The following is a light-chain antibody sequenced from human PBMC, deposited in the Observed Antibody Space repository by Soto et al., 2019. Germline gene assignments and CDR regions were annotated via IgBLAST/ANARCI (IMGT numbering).Light chain of an antibody. CDR2: WAS. Sequence: VMTQSPDSLAVSLGERATINCKSSQSVFYSPNNQNYLAWYQQKPGQPPKLLIYWASTRKSGVPDRFSGSGAGTDFTLIISSLQDEDVAVYYCQQYYTTPMYTFGQGTKVEIK. V-gene: IGKV4-1*01. CDR3: QQYYTTPMYT. J-gene: IGKJ2*01. CDR1: QSVFYSPNNQNY.